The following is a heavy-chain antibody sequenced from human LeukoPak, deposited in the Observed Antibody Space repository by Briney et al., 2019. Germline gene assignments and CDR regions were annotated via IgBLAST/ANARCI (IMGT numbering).Heavy chain of an antibody. V-gene: IGHV3-33*08. J-gene: IGHJ4*02. CDR2: IWYDGSNK. CDR1: GFTFSSYS. D-gene: IGHD3-22*01. CDR3: ASDSSGYNYYFDY. Sequence: GGSLRLSCAASGFTFSSYSMNWVRQAPGKGLEWVAVIWYDGSNKYYADSVKGRFTISRDNSKSTLYLQMNSLRAEDTAVYYCASDSSGYNYYFDYWGQGTLVTVSS.